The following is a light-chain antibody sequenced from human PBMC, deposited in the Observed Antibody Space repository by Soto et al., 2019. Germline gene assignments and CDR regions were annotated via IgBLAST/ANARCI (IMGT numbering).Light chain of an antibody. CDR1: QSVDGY. CDR3: QQYHKWPPIT. CDR2: GAS. J-gene: IGKJ5*01. V-gene: IGKV3-15*01. Sequence: EVVMTQSPATLSVSLGESDTLSCRASQSVDGYLAWYQQKPGQAPRLLIYGASTRATGVTARFRGGGSGTEFTLTISSLQSEDSAVYYCQQYHKWPPITFGQGTRLEIK.